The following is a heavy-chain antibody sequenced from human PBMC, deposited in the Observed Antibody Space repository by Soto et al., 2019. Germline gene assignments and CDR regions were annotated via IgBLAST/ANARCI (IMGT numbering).Heavy chain of an antibody. CDR3: ARSTHWAFDY. Sequence: PSQTLSLTCVISGDTVSSNTAGWHWIRQSPSRGLEWLGRTYYRSKWYNDYAISVKSRIIINPDASKNQFSLQLNSVTPEDTAVYYCARSTHWAFDYWGQGTLVTVSS. D-gene: IGHD7-27*01. J-gene: IGHJ4*02. CDR2: TYYRSKWYN. V-gene: IGHV6-1*01. CDR1: GDTVSSNTAG.